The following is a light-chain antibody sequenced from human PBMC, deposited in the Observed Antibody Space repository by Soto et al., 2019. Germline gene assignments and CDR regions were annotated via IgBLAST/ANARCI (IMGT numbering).Light chain of an antibody. CDR1: SSDVGGYNY. J-gene: IGLJ2*01. V-gene: IGLV2-14*01. Sequence: QSVLTQPASVSGSPGQSITISCTGTSSDVGGYNYVSWHQQHPGKAPKLMIYDVSKRPSGVSNRFSGSKSGNTASLTISGLQAEDEADYYCSSYTSSSKVFGGGTKLTVL. CDR3: SSYTSSSKV. CDR2: DVS.